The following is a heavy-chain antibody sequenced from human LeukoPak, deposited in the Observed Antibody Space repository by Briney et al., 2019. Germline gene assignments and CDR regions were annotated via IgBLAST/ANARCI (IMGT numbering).Heavy chain of an antibody. D-gene: IGHD6-19*01. CDR1: GFTFGTYW. V-gene: IGHV3-74*01. CDR2: INPDGTTT. J-gene: IGHJ4*02. CDR3: ARVSIGWYSFDY. Sequence: GGSLRLSCAASGFTFGTYWMHWVRQAPGKGLVWVSRINPDGTTTSYADSVKGRFTISRDNAKDTVYLQMNSLRAEDTAVYYCARVSIGWYSFDYWGQGTLVTVSS.